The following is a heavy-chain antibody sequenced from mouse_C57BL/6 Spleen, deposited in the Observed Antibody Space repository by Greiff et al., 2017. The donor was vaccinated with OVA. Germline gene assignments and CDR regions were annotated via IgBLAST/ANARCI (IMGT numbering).Heavy chain of an antibody. CDR1: GYTFTSYG. V-gene: IGHV1-81*01. Sequence: QVQLQQSGAELARPGASVKLSCKASGYTFTSYGICWVKQRTGQGLEWIGEIYPRSGNTSYNEKFKGKATLTADTSSSTAYMELRSLTSGDSSVYFCARYYYGRSPYWYFDVWGTGTTVTVSS. J-gene: IGHJ1*03. CDR2: IYPRSGNT. CDR3: ARYYYGRSPYWYFDV. D-gene: IGHD1-1*01.